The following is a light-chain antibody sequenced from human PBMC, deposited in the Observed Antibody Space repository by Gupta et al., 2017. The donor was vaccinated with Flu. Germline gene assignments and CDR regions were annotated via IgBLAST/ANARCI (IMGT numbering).Light chain of an antibody. CDR1: NIGSKS. V-gene: IGLV3-21*02. CDR2: DDS. J-gene: IGLJ3*02. Sequence: SYVLTQPPSLSVAPGQTARITCGRNNIGSKSVHWYQQKPGQAPVLVVYDDSDRPSGIPERFSGSNSGNTATLTISRVVAGDEADYYCQVWDSSSDHPRMFGGGTKLTVL. CDR3: QVWDSSSDHPRM.